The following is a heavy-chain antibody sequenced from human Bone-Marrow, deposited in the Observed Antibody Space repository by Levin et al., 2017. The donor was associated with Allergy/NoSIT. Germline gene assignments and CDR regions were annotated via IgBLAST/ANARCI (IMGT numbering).Heavy chain of an antibody. Sequence: GGSLRLSCAASGFTFSAYAMHWVRQAPGKGLEWVAVIWYDGGNKYYVDSVKGRFTISRDNSKNTLYLQMDVLSDAGTAMYYCARDWNNGYYDYWGQGTLVTVSS. J-gene: IGHJ4*02. V-gene: IGHV3-33*01. D-gene: IGHD1/OR15-1a*01. CDR1: GFTFSAYA. CDR2: IWYDGGNK. CDR3: ARDWNNGYYDY.